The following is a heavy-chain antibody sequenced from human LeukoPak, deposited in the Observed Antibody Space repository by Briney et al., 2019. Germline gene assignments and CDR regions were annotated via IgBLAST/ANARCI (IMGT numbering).Heavy chain of an antibody. CDR1: GYIFSDYY. D-gene: IGHD6-13*01. J-gene: IGHJ4*02. CDR3: ARSIATARGLY. Sequence: ASVKVSCKASGYIFSDYYMHWVRQAPGQGLEWLGWINPKSGAADYAQQFRGRVTMTRDTSINTDYMEMKRVTSDDTAVYYCARSIATARGLYWGQGTLVTVSS. CDR2: INPKSGAA. V-gene: IGHV1-2*02.